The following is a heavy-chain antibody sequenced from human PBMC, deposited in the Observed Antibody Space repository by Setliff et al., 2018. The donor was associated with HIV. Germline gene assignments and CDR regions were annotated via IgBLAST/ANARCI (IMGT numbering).Heavy chain of an antibody. Sequence: PSETLSLTCTVSGYSISSGYYWGWVRQPPGKGLEWIGSVYHRGETYYKPSLKGRVTISIDSSKSQISLNVTSVTAADTAVYYCTRRDGSPLWFGQFDYWGQGILVTVSS. J-gene: IGHJ4*02. D-gene: IGHD3-10*01. CDR2: VYHRGET. CDR3: TRRDGSPLWFGQFDY. CDR1: GYSISSGYY. V-gene: IGHV4-38-2*02.